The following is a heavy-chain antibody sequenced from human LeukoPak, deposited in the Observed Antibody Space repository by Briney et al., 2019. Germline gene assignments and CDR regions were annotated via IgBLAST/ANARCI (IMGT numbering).Heavy chain of an antibody. J-gene: IGHJ4*02. CDR2: IKSRTDGGTT. D-gene: IGHD1-14*01. V-gene: IGHV3-15*01. CDR1: GFTFSNAW. Sequence: PWGSLRLSWAASGFTFSNAWMRWVRQAPGKGLEWVGRIKSRTDGGTTDYAATVKGRFTISRDDSKNTLYLQMNSLKTEDTAVYYCTTPFNQRGSSLCWGQGTLVTVSS. CDR3: TTPFNQRGSSLC.